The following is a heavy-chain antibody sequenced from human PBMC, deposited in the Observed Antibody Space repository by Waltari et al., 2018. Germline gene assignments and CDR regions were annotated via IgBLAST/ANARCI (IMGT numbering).Heavy chain of an antibody. V-gene: IGHV5-51*03. CDR2: IYPCDSAT. CDR1: GYIFTSYW. CDR3: ARHGSIGARQNYFDP. D-gene: IGHD6-6*01. J-gene: IGHJ5*02. Sequence: EVHLVQSAAEVKKPGESLKISCKGSGYIFTSYWIGWVRQMPGKGLEWMGIIYPCDSATSDGPSFQGQVTSSVDKSINTAYLQWSSLEASDTAMYYCARHGSIGARQNYFDPWGQGTLVIVSS.